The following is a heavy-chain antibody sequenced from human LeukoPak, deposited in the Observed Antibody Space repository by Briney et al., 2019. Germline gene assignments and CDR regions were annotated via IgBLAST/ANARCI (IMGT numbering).Heavy chain of an antibody. CDR1: GFTFSTYA. Sequence: GGSLRLSCAASGFTFSTYAMSWVRQAAGKGLEWVSLISGSGGGTYYADSVKGRFTISRDNSKNTLYLQLNSLRVEDTAVYYCAKVSRYYDFWSGYFDYWGQGTLVTVSS. J-gene: IGHJ4*02. V-gene: IGHV3-23*01. CDR3: AKVSRYYDFWSGYFDY. CDR2: ISGSGGGT. D-gene: IGHD3-3*01.